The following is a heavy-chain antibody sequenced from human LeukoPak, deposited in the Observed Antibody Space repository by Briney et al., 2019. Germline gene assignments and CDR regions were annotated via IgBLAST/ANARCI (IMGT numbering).Heavy chain of an antibody. D-gene: IGHD6-13*01. CDR1: GGSISSCSYY. Sequence: KSSETLSLTCTASGGSISSCSYYWGWLRQPPGQGRVWIGSIYCSGSTYYNPSLKSRVTISVDTSKNQYSLKLSSVTAADTAVYYCARLAAADHVDYWGQGTLVTVSS. CDR3: ARLAAADHVDY. J-gene: IGHJ4*02. V-gene: IGHV4-39*01. CDR2: IYCSGST.